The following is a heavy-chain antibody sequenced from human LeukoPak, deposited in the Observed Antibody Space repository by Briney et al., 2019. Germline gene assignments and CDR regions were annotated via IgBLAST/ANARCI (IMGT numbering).Heavy chain of an antibody. CDR2: ISSNGGST. J-gene: IGHJ3*02. Sequence: PGGSLRLSCAASGFTFSSYAMHWVRQAPGKGLEYVSAISSNGGSTYYANSVKGRFTISRDNSKNTLYLQMGSLRAEDMAVYYCARENRGPLRGAFDIWGQGTMVTVSS. CDR1: GFTFSSYA. V-gene: IGHV3-64*01. CDR3: ARENRGPLRGAFDI. D-gene: IGHD1-14*01.